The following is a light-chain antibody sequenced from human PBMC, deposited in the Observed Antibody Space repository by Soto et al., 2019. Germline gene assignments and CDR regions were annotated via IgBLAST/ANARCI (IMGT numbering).Light chain of an antibody. Sequence: DIQMTQPPSSLSASVGDRVTISCRASQGISNSLAWYQQRPGKVPILLIYAASTLQSGVPSRFSGSGSGTDFTLTISSLQPEDVATYYCQKYNSVPWTFGQGTKVEIK. J-gene: IGKJ1*01. CDR3: QKYNSVPWT. V-gene: IGKV1-27*01. CDR1: QGISNS. CDR2: AAS.